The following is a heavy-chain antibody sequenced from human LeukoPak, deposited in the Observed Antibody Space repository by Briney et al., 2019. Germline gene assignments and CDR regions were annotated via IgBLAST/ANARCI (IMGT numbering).Heavy chain of an antibody. Sequence: PGGSLRLSCAASGFTFSSYAMSWVRQAPGKGLEWVSTISGSVDSTYYADSVKGRFTISRDDARNSLYLQMNSLTAEDTAVYYCAKDILAAGLFFDYWGQGTLVTVSS. J-gene: IGHJ4*02. V-gene: IGHV3-23*01. CDR3: AKDILAAGLFFDY. D-gene: IGHD6-13*01. CDR1: GFTFSSYA. CDR2: ISGSVDST.